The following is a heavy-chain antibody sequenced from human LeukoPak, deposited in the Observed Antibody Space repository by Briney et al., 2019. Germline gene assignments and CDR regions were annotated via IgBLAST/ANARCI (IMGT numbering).Heavy chain of an antibody. J-gene: IGHJ4*02. CDR2: INHSGST. Sequence: KTSETLSLTCAVYGGSFSGYYWSWIRQPPGKGLEWMGEINHSGSTNYNPSLKSRVTISVDTFKNQFSLKLSSVTAADTAVYYCAREERYSGYDSNFDYWGQGTLVTVSS. V-gene: IGHV4-34*01. CDR1: GGSFSGYY. CDR3: AREERYSGYDSNFDY. D-gene: IGHD5-12*01.